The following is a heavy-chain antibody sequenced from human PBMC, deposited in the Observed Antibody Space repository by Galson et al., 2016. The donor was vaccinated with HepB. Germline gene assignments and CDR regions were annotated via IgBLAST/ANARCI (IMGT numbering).Heavy chain of an antibody. J-gene: IGHJ3*02. Sequence: TLSLTCSVSGGSINRDGDYWTWIRQRPGEGLEWIGYISPSGSSFHNPSLNGRVLFSIDTSKSQFSLRLFSVTAADTATYFGARDQDWLLGGLDIWGQGTRGTVSS. CDR2: ISPSGSS. CDR1: GGSINRDGDY. D-gene: IGHD3/OR15-3a*01. CDR3: ARDQDWLLGGLDI. V-gene: IGHV4-31*03.